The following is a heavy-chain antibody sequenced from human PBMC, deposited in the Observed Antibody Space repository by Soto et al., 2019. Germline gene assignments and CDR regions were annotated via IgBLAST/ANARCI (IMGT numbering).Heavy chain of an antibody. J-gene: IGHJ4*02. D-gene: IGHD6-13*01. V-gene: IGHV1-2*02. Sequence: QVQLVQSGAEVRKPGASVKVSCNVTGYTFSGHYLHWVRQAPGQGLEWMGWINPKSGGTNYAQKFQDRVTMTADTSRRPASIEMTRLRYDHPAVFYCARGLYSSPAYFFDSWGQGTLVTVSS. CDR1: GYTFSGHY. CDR2: INPKSGGT. CDR3: ARGLYSSPAYFFDS.